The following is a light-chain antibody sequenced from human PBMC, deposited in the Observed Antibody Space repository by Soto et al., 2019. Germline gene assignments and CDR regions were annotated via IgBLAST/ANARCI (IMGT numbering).Light chain of an antibody. V-gene: IGLV2-11*01. Sequence: QSALTQPRSVSGSPGRSVTISCTGTSSDVGGYDYVSWYQQHPGKAPKLLIYDVNKRPSGVPDRFSGSKSGNTASLTVSGVQAEDEADYYCCSYAGKSTYTWVFGGGTKVTV. CDR2: DVN. J-gene: IGLJ3*02. CDR3: CSYAGKSTYTWV. CDR1: SSDVGGYDY.